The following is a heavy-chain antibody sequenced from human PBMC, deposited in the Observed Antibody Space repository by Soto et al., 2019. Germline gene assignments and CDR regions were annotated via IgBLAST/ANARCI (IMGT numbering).Heavy chain of an antibody. V-gene: IGHV3-33*01. Sequence: QVQLVESGGGVVHPGGSLTLSCAASGFNFRSYGMHWVRQAPGKGLEWLAVIWDDGRTTYYADSVKGRFTISRDNPKNTLSLQMNSLRLEDTAMFYCARNSGEYEVFDIWGQGTLVSVSS. J-gene: IGHJ3*02. CDR1: GFNFRSYG. CDR3: ARNSGEYEVFDI. D-gene: IGHD4-17*01. CDR2: IWDDGRTT.